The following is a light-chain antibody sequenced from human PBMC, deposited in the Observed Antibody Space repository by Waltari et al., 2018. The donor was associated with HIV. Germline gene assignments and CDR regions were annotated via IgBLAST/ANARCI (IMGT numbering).Light chain of an antibody. V-gene: IGLV2-14*01. CDR2: AVN. J-gene: IGLJ2*01. Sequence: QSALTQPASVSGSPGQSITIYCTGANTDIGLYNLVSWYRKHPDKAPQLVIYAVNTRPSGVSDRFSGSKSGNTASLTISSLQAEDEADYYCSSYTNSDILLFGGGTKLTVL. CDR1: NTDIGLYNL. CDR3: SSYTNSDILL.